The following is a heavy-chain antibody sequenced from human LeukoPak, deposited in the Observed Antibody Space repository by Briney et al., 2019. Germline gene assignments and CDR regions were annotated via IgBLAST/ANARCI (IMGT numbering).Heavy chain of an antibody. J-gene: IGHJ4*02. CDR2: ISSSSSTI. CDR3: ARDRGGYFDY. V-gene: IGHV3-48*01. D-gene: IGHD6-13*01. Sequence: SGGSLRLSCAASGFTFSSYSMNWVRQAPGKGLEWVSYISSSSSTIYYADSVKGRFTISRDNAKKSLYLQMNSLRVEDTAVYFCARDRGGYFDYWGQGTLVTVSS. CDR1: GFTFSSYS.